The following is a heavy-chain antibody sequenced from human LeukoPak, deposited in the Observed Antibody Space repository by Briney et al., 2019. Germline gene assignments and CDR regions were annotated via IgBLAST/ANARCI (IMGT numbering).Heavy chain of an antibody. J-gene: IGHJ4*02. Sequence: GGSLRLSCAASGFTFSSYGMHWVRQAPGKGLEWVAVIWYDGSNKYYADSVKGRFTISRDNSKNTLYLQMNSLRAEDTAVYYCARDFYDSSGYYFDYWGQGTWSPSPQ. D-gene: IGHD3-22*01. CDR2: IWYDGSNK. V-gene: IGHV3-33*01. CDR1: GFTFSSYG. CDR3: ARDFYDSSGYYFDY.